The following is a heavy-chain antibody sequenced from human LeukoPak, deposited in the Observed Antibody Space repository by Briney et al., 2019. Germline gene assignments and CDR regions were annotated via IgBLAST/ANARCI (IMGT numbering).Heavy chain of an antibody. Sequence: WASVKVSCKASGYTFTSYGISWVRQAPGQGLEWMGWISAYNGNTNYAQKLQGRVTMTTDTSTSTAYIELRSLRSDDTAVYYCARIRRYSSSWYNWFDPWGQGTLVTVSS. CDR1: GYTFTSYG. CDR2: ISAYNGNT. CDR3: ARIRRYSSSWYNWFDP. J-gene: IGHJ5*02. V-gene: IGHV1-18*01. D-gene: IGHD6-13*01.